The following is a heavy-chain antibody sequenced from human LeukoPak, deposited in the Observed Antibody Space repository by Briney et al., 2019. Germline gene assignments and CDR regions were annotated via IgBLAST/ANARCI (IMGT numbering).Heavy chain of an antibody. Sequence: ASVKVSCKASGGTFSSYAISWVRQAPGQGLEWVGGIIPIFGTANYAQKFQGRATITADKSTSTAYMELSSLRSEDTAVYYCASRYYYDSSGYYYDYFDYWGQGTLVTVSS. J-gene: IGHJ4*02. D-gene: IGHD3-22*01. CDR3: ASRYYYDSSGYYYDYFDY. V-gene: IGHV1-69*06. CDR1: GGTFSSYA. CDR2: IIPIFGTA.